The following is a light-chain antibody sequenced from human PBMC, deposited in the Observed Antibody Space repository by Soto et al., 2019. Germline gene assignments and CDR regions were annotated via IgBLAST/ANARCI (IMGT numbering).Light chain of an antibody. CDR1: SSDVGSYNY. CDR2: DVS. CDR3: CSYAGSYSLYV. J-gene: IGLJ1*01. V-gene: IGLV2-11*01. Sequence: QSALTQPRSVSGSPGQSVTISCTGTSSDVGSYNYVSWYQQHPGKAPKLMIYDVSKRPSGVPDRFSGFKSGNTASLTISGLQAEDEADYYCCSYAGSYSLYVFGTGTKLTVL.